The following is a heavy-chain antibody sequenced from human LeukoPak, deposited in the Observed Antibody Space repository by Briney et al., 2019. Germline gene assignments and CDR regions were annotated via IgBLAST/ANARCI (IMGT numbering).Heavy chain of an antibody. CDR1: GFTFDDYG. Sequence: GSLRLSCATSGFTFDDYGVHWVHQAPGKGLEWVSLISGDGGNTYYADSVKGRFTISRDNSKNSLYLQMNNLRTEDTALYFCAKDLGSGNYHYYGMDVRGQGTTVTVSS. V-gene: IGHV3-43*02. D-gene: IGHD3-10*01. J-gene: IGHJ6*02. CDR2: ISGDGGNT. CDR3: AKDLGSGNYHYYGMDV.